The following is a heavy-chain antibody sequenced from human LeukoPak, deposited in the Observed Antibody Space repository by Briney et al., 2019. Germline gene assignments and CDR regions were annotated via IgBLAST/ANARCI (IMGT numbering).Heavy chain of an antibody. J-gene: IGHJ4*02. CDR1: GGTFSSYA. Sequence: GASVKVSCKASGGTFSSYAISWVRQAPGQGLEWMGGIIPIFGTANYAQKFQGRVTNTADESTSTAYMELSSLRSEDTAVYYCASLVVPSATHGDSNLDYWGQGTLVSVSS. V-gene: IGHV1-69*13. D-gene: IGHD2-2*01. CDR3: ASLVVPSATHGDSNLDY. CDR2: IIPIFGTA.